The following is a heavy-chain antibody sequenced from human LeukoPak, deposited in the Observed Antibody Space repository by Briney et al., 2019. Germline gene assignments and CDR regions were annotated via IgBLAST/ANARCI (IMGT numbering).Heavy chain of an antibody. D-gene: IGHD5-18*01. J-gene: IGHJ3*02. CDR3: ARADGSGYVEGAWAFDI. CDR1: GFTFDDYA. CDR2: IGTAGDT. Sequence: PGGSLRLSCAASGFTFDDYAMHWVRQATGKGLEWVSAIGTAGDTYYPGSVKGRLTISRENAKNSLYLQMNSLRAGDTAVYYCARADGSGYVEGAWAFDIWGQGTMVTVSS. V-gene: IGHV3-13*01.